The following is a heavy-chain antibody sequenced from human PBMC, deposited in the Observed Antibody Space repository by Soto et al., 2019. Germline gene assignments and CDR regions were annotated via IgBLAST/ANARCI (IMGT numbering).Heavy chain of an antibody. CDR3: ATYGPGYCTNGVCYWEGFDY. Sequence: ASVKVSCKVSGYTLTELSMHWVRQAPGKGLEWMGGFDPEDGETIYAQKFQGRVTMTEDTSTDTAYMELSSLRSEDTAVYYCATYGPGYCTNGVCYWEGFDYWGQGTLVTVSS. D-gene: IGHD2-8*01. CDR1: GYTLTELS. J-gene: IGHJ4*02. CDR2: FDPEDGET. V-gene: IGHV1-24*01.